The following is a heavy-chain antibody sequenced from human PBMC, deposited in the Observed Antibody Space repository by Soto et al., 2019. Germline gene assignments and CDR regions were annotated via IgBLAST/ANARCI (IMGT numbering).Heavy chain of an antibody. V-gene: IGHV4-30-4*01. J-gene: IGHJ4*02. CDR1: GGSISSGNYY. Sequence: QVQLQESGPGLVKPSQTLSLTCTVSGGSISSGNYYWSWIRQPPGKGLEWIGFMSYSGSTSYNASLKSRVTISVDTSKSQFSLKLSFVTAADTAVYYCATMGTPATGLYYFDNWGQGTLVTVSS. CDR2: MSYSGST. CDR3: ATMGTPATGLYYFDN. D-gene: IGHD1-7*01.